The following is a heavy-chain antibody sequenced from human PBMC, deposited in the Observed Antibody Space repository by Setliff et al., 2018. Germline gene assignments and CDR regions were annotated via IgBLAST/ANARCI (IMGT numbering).Heavy chain of an antibody. V-gene: IGHV4-39*01. J-gene: IGHJ6*03. CDR3: ARQPYSTTYYYYYYYMDV. Sequence: SSETLSLTCTVSNGSISSGNYFWGWIRQPPGKGLEWMGSIFYTGSTYYSPSLKSRVTMSIDTSKNQFSLNLISVTAADTAVYYCARQPYSTTYYYYYYYMDVWGKGTTVTVSS. CDR2: IFYTGST. D-gene: IGHD6-13*01. CDR1: NGSISSGNYF.